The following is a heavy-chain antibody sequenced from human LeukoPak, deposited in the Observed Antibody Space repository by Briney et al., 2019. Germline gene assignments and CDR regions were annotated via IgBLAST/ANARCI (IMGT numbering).Heavy chain of an antibody. CDR1: GFTFSSYG. CDR3: AKDNSNWSFDY. CDR2: IRYDGSDQ. Sequence: GGSLRLSCAASGFTFSSYGIHWVRQAPGKGLDWVAFIRYDGSDQYYTDCVKGRFTISRDNSKNTLYLQMNRLRAEDTAIYYCAKDNSNWSFDYWGQGTLVTVSS. D-gene: IGHD6-13*01. J-gene: IGHJ4*02. V-gene: IGHV3-30*02.